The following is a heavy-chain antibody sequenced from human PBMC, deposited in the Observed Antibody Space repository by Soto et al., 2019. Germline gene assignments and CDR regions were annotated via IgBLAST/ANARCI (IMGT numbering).Heavy chain of an antibody. CDR3: AGGGVVTSRYY. V-gene: IGHV4-31*03. Sequence: QVQLQESGPGLVKPSQTLSLTCTVSGGSISSGGYYWSWIRQHPGKGLEWIGYIYYSGRTYYNPSLKSRVTLSVDTSKTQFSLKLSSVTAADTAVYYCAGGGVVTSRYYWGQGTLVTVSS. J-gene: IGHJ4*02. CDR2: IYYSGRT. CDR1: GGSISSGGYY. D-gene: IGHD2-15*01.